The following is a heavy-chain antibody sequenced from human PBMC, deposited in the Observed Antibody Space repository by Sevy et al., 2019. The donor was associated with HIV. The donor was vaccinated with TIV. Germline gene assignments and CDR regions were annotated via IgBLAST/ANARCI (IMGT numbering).Heavy chain of an antibody. CDR1: GFTFSKYS. CDR3: ARAGCTKPHDY. J-gene: IGHJ4*02. V-gene: IGHV3-23*01. CDR2: LSFGCGEI. D-gene: IGHD2-8*01. Sequence: GGSLRLSCAASGFTFSKYSMSWVRQPPEKGLEWVSTLSFGCGEINYADSVKGRFTISRVNSKSSVYLQMNNLRPEDTAVYYCARAGCTKPHDYWGQGTLVTVSS.